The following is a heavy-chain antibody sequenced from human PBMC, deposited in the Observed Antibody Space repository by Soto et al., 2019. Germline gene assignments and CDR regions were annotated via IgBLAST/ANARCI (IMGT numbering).Heavy chain of an antibody. J-gene: IGHJ3*02. CDR1: GFTFSSYG. CDR2: ISSSGTTI. CDR3: ARETSWDAFDI. D-gene: IGHD2-2*01. Sequence: EVQLLESGGDLVQPGGSLRLSCAASGFTFSSYGMSWVRQAPGKGLEWVSAISSSGTTINYADSVKGRFTISRDNAKNSLYLQMNSLRAEDTAVYYCARETSWDAFDIWGQGTMVTVSS. V-gene: IGHV3-48*04.